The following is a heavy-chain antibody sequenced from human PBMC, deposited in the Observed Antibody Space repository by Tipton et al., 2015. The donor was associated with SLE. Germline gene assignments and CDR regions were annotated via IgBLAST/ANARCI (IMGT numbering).Heavy chain of an antibody. Sequence: TLSLTCTVSGGSISSYYWSWIRQPPGKGLEWIGYIYHSGSTNYNPSLKSRVTISVDTSKNQFSLKLSSVTAADTAVYYCARGLYYYGSGSYSFFDYWGQGTLVTVSS. CDR1: GGSISSYY. V-gene: IGHV4-59*12. CDR2: IYHSGST. D-gene: IGHD3-10*01. CDR3: ARGLYYYGSGSYSFFDY. J-gene: IGHJ4*02.